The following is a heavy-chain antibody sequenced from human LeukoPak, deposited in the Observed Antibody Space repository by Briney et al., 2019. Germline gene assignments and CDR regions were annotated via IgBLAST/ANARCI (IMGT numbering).Heavy chain of an antibody. D-gene: IGHD3-10*01. CDR1: GGSISSSSYY. CDR3: ARGKRYYGSGSYYLDY. Sequence: SETLSLTCTVSGGSISSSSYYWGWIRQPPGKGLEWIGEINHSGSTNYNPSLKSRVTISVDTSKNQFSLKLSSVTAADTAVYYCARGKRYYGSGSYYLDYWGQGTLVTVSS. V-gene: IGHV4-39*07. J-gene: IGHJ4*02. CDR2: INHSGST.